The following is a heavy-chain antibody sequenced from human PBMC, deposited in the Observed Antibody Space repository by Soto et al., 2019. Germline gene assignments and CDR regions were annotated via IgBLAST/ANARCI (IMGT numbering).Heavy chain of an antibody. D-gene: IGHD2-15*01. CDR2: INLSGGGT. CDR3: ARESPASATSCSFDH. V-gene: IGHV1-46*01. CDR1: GYKFLNHY. J-gene: IGHJ4*03. Sequence: ASVKVSCKASGYKFLNHYMHWVRQVPGVGLEWMGVINLSGGGTDYSQKFQGRVTMNRDTSANTVHMELSRRRTEDRGVYYCARESPASATSCSFDHWGQGTLVTV.